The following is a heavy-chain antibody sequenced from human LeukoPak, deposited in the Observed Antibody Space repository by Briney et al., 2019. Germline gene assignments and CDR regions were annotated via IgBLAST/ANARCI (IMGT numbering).Heavy chain of an antibody. J-gene: IGHJ4*02. Sequence: GGSLRLSCAASGFTFSSYWMTWVRQAPGQGLEWVANIKQDGSAKYYVDSVKGRFTISRDNAKNSLYLQMNSLRVEDTAVYYCARDTGCSGGACYSFYDYWGQGTLVTVSS. V-gene: IGHV3-7*01. CDR1: GFTFSSYW. D-gene: IGHD2-15*01. CDR3: ARDTGCSGGACYSFYDY. CDR2: IKQDGSAK.